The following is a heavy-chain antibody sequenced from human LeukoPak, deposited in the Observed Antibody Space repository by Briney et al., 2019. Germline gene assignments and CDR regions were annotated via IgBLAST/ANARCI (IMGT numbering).Heavy chain of an antibody. CDR2: ISWNSGSI. V-gene: IGHV3-9*01. Sequence: GGSLRLSCAASGFTFDDYAMHWVRQAPGKGLEWVSGISWNSGSIGYADSVKGRFTISRDNAKNSLYLQMNSLRAEDTALYYCAKEFDYWGQGTLVTVSS. CDR3: AKEFDY. CDR1: GFTFDDYA. J-gene: IGHJ4*02.